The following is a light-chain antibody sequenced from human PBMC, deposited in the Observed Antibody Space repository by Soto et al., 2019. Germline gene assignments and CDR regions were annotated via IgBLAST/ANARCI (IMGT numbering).Light chain of an antibody. J-gene: IGLJ2*01. CDR3: SSYAGSNNPVV. CDR1: SSDVGAYYY. Sequence: QSALTQPPSASGSPGQSVTISCTGTSSDVGAYYYVSWYQQLPGKAPKLMIYEVSRRPSGVPDRFSGSKSGNTASLTVSGLQAEDEADYYCSSYAGSNNPVVFGGGTKLTVL. V-gene: IGLV2-8*01. CDR2: EVS.